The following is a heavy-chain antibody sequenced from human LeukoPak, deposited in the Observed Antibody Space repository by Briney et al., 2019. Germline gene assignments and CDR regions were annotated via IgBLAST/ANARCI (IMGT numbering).Heavy chain of an antibody. CDR1: GFSSADYG. CDR2: INWDGGNR. CDR3: TRDLSSNWYNFAY. Sequence: PGGSLRLSCEDSGFSSADYGMSWVRQLPGKGLEWVAGINWDGGNRFYADSVKGRFIITRDRAKNSLFLQMNSLRVEDTALYYCTRDLSSNWYNFAYWGQGALVIVSS. D-gene: IGHD6-13*01. V-gene: IGHV3-20*04. J-gene: IGHJ4*02.